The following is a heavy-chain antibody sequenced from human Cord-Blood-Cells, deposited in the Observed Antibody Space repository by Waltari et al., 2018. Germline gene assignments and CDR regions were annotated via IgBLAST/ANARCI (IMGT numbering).Heavy chain of an antibody. V-gene: IGHV4-39*01. CDR3: AVTVTNWFDP. D-gene: IGHD4-17*01. CDR2: IYYSGST. Sequence: QLQLQESGPGLVKPSETLSLTCTVSGRSISSRSYYSAWIRQPPGKGLEWIGSIYYSGSTYYNPSLKSRVTISVDTSKNQFSLKLSSVTAADTAVYYCAVTVTNWFDPWGQGTLVTVSS. CDR1: GRSISSRSYY. J-gene: IGHJ5*02.